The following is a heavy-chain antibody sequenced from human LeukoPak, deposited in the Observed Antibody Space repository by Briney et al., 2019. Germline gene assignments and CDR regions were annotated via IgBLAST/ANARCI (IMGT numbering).Heavy chain of an antibody. CDR1: GGSFSGYY. CDR3: ARSPPYDFWSGYYHSSNWFDP. CDR2: INHSGST. Sequence: SETLSLTCAVYGGSFSGYYWSWIRQPPGKGLEWIGEINHSGSTNYNPSLKGRVTISVGTSKNQFSLKLSSVTAADTAVYYCARSPPYDFWSGYYHSSNWFDPWGQGTLVTVSS. V-gene: IGHV4-34*01. D-gene: IGHD3-3*01. J-gene: IGHJ5*02.